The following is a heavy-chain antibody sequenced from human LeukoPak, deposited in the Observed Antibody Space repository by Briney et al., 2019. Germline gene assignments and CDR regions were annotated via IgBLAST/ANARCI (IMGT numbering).Heavy chain of an antibody. D-gene: IGHD3-22*01. Sequence: GASVKVSCTGSGYTFTKYAISWVRQAPGQGLDYMGWIDTNTGNPTYAQGFTGRFVFSLDTSVSTAYLQISSLKAEDSAIYFCANCYDSSGFFAYWGQGTLVTVSS. CDR2: IDTNTGNP. CDR3: ANCYDSSGFFAY. V-gene: IGHV7-4-1*02. J-gene: IGHJ4*02. CDR1: GYTFTKYA.